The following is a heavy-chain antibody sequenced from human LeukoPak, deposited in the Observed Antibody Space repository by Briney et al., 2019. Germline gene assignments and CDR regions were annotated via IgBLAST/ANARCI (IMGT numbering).Heavy chain of an antibody. CDR3: AREGYCSSTSCYTNAFDI. J-gene: IGHJ3*02. V-gene: IGHV4-59*01. CDR2: FYYNGDT. Sequence: SETLSLTCTVSGGSISTYHWSWIRQPPGKGLEWIGYFYYNGDTNYSPSLKSRVVISADTSQNQLSLMVRSVTAADTAVYYCAREGYCSSTSCYTNAFDIWGQGTMVTVSS. D-gene: IGHD2-2*02. CDR1: GGSISTYH.